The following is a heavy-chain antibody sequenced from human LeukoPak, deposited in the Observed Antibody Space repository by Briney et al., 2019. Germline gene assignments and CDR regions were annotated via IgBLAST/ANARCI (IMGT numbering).Heavy chain of an antibody. V-gene: IGHV3-23*01. D-gene: IGHD3-16*01. CDR2: IGGRGGST. CDR3: GKEGGA. J-gene: IGHJ5*02. Sequence: PGGSLRLSCAASGFRFSEYTMTLVRQAPGKGPEWVSAIGGRGGSTYYADSLGGRFTISRDNSKDMVYLQMSSLKVEDTATYYCGKEGGAWGQGTKVTVSS. CDR1: GFRFSEYT.